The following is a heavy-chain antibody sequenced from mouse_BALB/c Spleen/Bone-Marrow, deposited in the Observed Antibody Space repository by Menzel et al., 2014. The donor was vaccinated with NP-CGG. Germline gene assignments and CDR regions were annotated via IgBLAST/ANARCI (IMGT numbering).Heavy chain of an antibody. J-gene: IGHJ3*01. CDR3: ARDARTTARFAY. V-gene: IGHV3-1*02. CDR1: GYSITSGYG. Sequence: VQLQQSGPDLVKPSQSLSLTCTVTGYSITSGYGCWWIRQFPGNKLEWVGYIHYSGNTNYNQSLKSRISITRDTSKTQFFLQLNSVTTEDTATYYCARDARTTARFAYWGQGTLVTVSA. CDR2: IHYSGNT. D-gene: IGHD1-2*01.